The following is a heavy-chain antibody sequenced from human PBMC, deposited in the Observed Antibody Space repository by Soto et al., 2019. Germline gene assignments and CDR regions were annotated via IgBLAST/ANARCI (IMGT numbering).Heavy chain of an antibody. CDR2: IYYRGNA. D-gene: IGHD6-6*01. CDR1: DDSINSDKYY. V-gene: IGHV4-39*01. CDR3: ARLEGLATSSYYFDF. Sequence: QLQLQESGPGLVKPSETLSLTCSVSDDSINSDKYYWRWIRQPPGKGLEWIGSIYYRGNAYYNPPLQTRVTTSLDKSRSQFSLKLNSVTAAESAVYFCARLEGLATSSYYFDFWGPGALVTVSS. J-gene: IGHJ4*02.